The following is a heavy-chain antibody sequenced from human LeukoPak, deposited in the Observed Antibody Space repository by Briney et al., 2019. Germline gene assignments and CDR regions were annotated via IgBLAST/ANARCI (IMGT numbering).Heavy chain of an antibody. J-gene: IGHJ3*02. V-gene: IGHV3-7*01. Sequence: GGSLRLSCAASGFIFSSYWMSWVRLAPGKGLEWVANIKQDGSEKYYVDSVKGRFTISRDNAKNSLYLQMNSLRAEDTAVYYCARERRTTSAFDIWGQGTMVTVSS. CDR1: GFIFSSYW. CDR2: IKQDGSEK. D-gene: IGHD1-1*01. CDR3: ARERRTTSAFDI.